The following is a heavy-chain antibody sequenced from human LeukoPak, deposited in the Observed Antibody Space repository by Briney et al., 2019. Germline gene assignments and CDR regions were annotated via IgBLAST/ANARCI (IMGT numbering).Heavy chain of an antibody. CDR3: ARAYDYVWGSYRYTPLSSYYLDV. CDR2: IYYSGST. V-gene: IGHV4-59*01. D-gene: IGHD3-16*02. CDR1: VGSISSYY. J-gene: IGHJ6*03. Sequence: PETLSLTCTVSVGSISSYYWSWIRQPPGKGLEWIGYIYYSGSTNYNPSLKSRVTISVDTSKNQFSLKLSSVTAADTAVYYCARAYDYVWGSYRYTPLSSYYLDVWGKGTTVTVSS.